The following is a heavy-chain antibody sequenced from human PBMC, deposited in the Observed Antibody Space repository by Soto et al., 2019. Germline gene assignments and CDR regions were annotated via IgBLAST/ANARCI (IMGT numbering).Heavy chain of an antibody. V-gene: IGHV5-10-1*01. Sequence: ASLKISCQGSGYSFTTYWISWVRQMPGKGLEWMGKIDPGDSSTNYSPSFRGHITISVDRSINTAHLQFSSLKAADTAVYYCARLEKWYYNYYGLDVWGQGTMVTVSS. D-gene: IGHD1-26*01. CDR2: IDPGDSST. CDR1: GYSFTTYW. CDR3: ARLEKWYYNYYGLDV. J-gene: IGHJ6*02.